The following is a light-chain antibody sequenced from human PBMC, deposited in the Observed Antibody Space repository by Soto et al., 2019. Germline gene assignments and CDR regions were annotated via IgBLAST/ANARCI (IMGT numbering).Light chain of an antibody. CDR2: DVS. Sequence: QSALTQPASVSGSPGQSITISCTGTSSDVGVYNYVSWYQQHPGKAPKLMIYDVSNRPSGVSNRFSGSKSGNTASLTISGLQAEDEADYYCSSYTSSSTYVFGTGTQLTV. J-gene: IGLJ1*01. V-gene: IGLV2-14*01. CDR3: SSYTSSSTYV. CDR1: SSDVGVYNY.